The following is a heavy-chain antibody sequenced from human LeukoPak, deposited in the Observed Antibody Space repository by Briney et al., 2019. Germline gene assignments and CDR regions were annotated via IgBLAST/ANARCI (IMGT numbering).Heavy chain of an antibody. CDR2: ISGSGGST. D-gene: IGHD6-25*01. CDR3: AQQMPAAEAFDI. V-gene: IGHV3-23*01. Sequence: PGGSLRLSCAASGFTFSSYAMSWVRQAPGKGLEWVSAISGSGGSTYYADSVKGRFTISRDNAKNSLYLQMNSLRDEDTAVYYCAQQMPAAEAFDIWGQGTMVTVSS. J-gene: IGHJ3*02. CDR1: GFTFSSYA.